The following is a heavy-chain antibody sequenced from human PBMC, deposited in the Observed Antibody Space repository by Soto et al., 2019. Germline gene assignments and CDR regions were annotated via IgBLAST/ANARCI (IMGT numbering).Heavy chain of an antibody. CDR2: IYSGGGT. Sequence: EVQLVESGGGLVQPGGSLRLSGAASELTASTNPMSCVRQATGKGLEWVSVIYSGGGTHYADSVQGRFTSSRDKSKNTVYLQMNSLRAEDTAVYYCARDGSGYWGQGTLVTVSS. V-gene: IGHV3-66*01. CDR3: ARDGSGY. J-gene: IGHJ4*02. CDR1: ELTASTNP.